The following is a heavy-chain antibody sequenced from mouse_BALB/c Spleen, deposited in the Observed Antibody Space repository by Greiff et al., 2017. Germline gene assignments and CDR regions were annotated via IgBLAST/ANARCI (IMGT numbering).Heavy chain of an antibody. V-gene: IGHV1-7*01. CDR3: ARGTVAYVEV. D-gene: IGHD1-1*01. CDR1: GYTFTSYW. CDR2: INPSTGYT. J-gene: IGHJ1*01. Sequence: QVQLQQSGAELAKPGASVKMSCKASGYTFTSYWMHWVKQRPGQGLEWIGYINPSTGYTEYNQKFKDKATLTADKSSSTAYMQLSSLTSEDSAVYDCARGTVAYVEVWGAGTTVTVSS.